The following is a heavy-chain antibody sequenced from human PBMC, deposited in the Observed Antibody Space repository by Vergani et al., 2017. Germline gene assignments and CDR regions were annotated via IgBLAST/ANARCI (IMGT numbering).Heavy chain of an antibody. V-gene: IGHV4-61*02. CDR3: ARDIEPGYCSGGSCNNWFDP. J-gene: IGHJ5*02. Sequence: QVQLQESGPGLLKPSQTLSLTCSVAGDSISSGNYYWNWIRQPAGKGLEWMGRIYSSGSTSYNPSIKSRITMSLDTSKNQFSLSLSSVTAADTAVYYCARDIEPGYCSGGSCNNWFDPWGQGTLVTVSS. CDR1: GDSISSGNYY. D-gene: IGHD2-15*01. CDR2: IYSSGST.